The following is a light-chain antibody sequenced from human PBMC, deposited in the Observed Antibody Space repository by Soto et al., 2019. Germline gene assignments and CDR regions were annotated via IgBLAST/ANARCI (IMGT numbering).Light chain of an antibody. CDR1: QSVSRY. CDR3: QQRSQHPYD. V-gene: IGKV3-11*01. J-gene: IGKJ2*01. Sequence: DIVLTQSPATLSLSPGDRATLSCRASQSVSRYVAWFQQKPGQVPRLLIYDASIRATGIPARFSGSGSGTDFTLPISSLEPADFAVYYCQQRSQHPYDFGQGTKLEIK. CDR2: DAS.